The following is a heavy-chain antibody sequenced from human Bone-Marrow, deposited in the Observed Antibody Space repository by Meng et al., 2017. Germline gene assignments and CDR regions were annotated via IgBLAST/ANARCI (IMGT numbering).Heavy chain of an antibody. J-gene: IGHJ4*02. V-gene: IGHV7-4-1*02. CDR2: INTNTGNP. D-gene: IGHD6-19*01. CDR3: AREYSSGWYTYLSSYYFDY. CDR1: GYTFTSYA. Sequence: ASVKVSCKASGYTFTSYAMNWVRQAPGQGLEWMGWINTNTGNPTYAQGFTGRFVFSLDTSVSTAYLQISSLKAEDTAVYYCAREYSSGWYTYLSSYYFDYWGQGTLVTV.